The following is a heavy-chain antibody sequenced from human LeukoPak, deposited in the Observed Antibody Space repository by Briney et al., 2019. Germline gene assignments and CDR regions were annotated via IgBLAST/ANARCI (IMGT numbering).Heavy chain of an antibody. CDR3: VRGGYRGFDYEY. D-gene: IGHD5-12*01. J-gene: IGHJ4*02. V-gene: IGHV3-21*01. CDR1: GFTFSTYS. Sequence: GALRRSCAASGFTFSTYSMNWLPLAPGKGREWVSSISPDSNYKYYVDSVKGRFTISRDNAKSSLYLQMNSLRAEDTAVYYCVRGGYRGFDYEYWGQGTLVTVSS. CDR2: ISPDSNYK.